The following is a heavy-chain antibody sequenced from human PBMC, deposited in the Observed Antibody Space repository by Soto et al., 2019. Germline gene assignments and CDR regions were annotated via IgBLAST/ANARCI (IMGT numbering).Heavy chain of an antibody. CDR2: IIPIFGTA. Sequence: QVQLVQSGAEVKKPGSSVKVSCKASGGTFSSYAISWVRQAPGQGLEWMGGIIPIFGTANYAQKFQGRVTITADESTSTAYMELSSLRSEETAGYYCARHDLGIQLWLYGMDVWGQGTTVTVSS. V-gene: IGHV1-69*01. D-gene: IGHD5-18*01. CDR3: ARHDLGIQLWLYGMDV. J-gene: IGHJ6*02. CDR1: GGTFSSYA.